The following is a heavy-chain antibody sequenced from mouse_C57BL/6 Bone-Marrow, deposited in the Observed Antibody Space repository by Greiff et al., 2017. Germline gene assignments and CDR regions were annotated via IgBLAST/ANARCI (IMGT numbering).Heavy chain of an antibody. CDR3: ARVPLPTVVATDWYFDV. CDR1: GYTFTSYW. CDR2: INPSSGYT. V-gene: IGHV1-7*01. Sequence: VQLQQSGAELAKPGASVKLSCKASGYTFTSYWMHWVKQRPGQGLEWIGYINPSSGYTKSNQKFKDKATLTADKSSSTAYMQLRSLTYEDSAVYYCARVPLPTVVATDWYFDVWGTGTTVTVSS. D-gene: IGHD1-1*01. J-gene: IGHJ1*03.